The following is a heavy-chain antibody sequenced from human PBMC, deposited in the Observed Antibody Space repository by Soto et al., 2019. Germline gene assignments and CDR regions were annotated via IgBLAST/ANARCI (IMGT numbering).Heavy chain of an antibody. V-gene: IGHV3-21*01. J-gene: IGHJ3*02. Sequence: GGSLRLSCAASGFTFSSYSMNWVRQAPGKGLEWVSSISSSSSYIYYADSVKGRFTISRDNAKNSLYLQMNSLRAEDTAVYYCARDRGGYSSGNDAFDIWGQGTMVTVSS. CDR3: ARDRGGYSSGNDAFDI. CDR1: GFTFSSYS. CDR2: ISSSSSYI. D-gene: IGHD6-19*01.